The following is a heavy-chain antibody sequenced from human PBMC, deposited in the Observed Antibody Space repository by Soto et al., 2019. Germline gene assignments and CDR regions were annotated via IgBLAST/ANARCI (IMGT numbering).Heavy chain of an antibody. CDR2: LYYSGST. J-gene: IGHJ2*01. CDR3: ARGTDDYNGWYFDF. Sequence: SETLSLTCTVSGDSISSNYWSWIRQPPGKGLEWIGYLYYSGSTNYNPSLQSRVTISMDTSKNQFSLKLTSVTAADTAVYYCARGTDDYNGWYFDFWGRGTLVT. D-gene: IGHD4-4*01. CDR1: GDSISSNY. V-gene: IGHV4-59*01.